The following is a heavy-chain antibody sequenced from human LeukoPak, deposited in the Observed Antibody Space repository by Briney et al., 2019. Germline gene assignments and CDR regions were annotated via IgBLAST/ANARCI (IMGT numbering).Heavy chain of an antibody. D-gene: IGHD3-22*01. CDR1: GGSFSGYY. Sequence: SETLSLTCAVYGGSFSGYYWSWIRQPPGKGLGWIGEINHSGSTNYNPSLKSRVTISADTSKNQFSLKLSSVTAADTAVYYCARGSHDSSGYYYFDYWGQGTLVTVSS. V-gene: IGHV4-34*01. CDR2: INHSGST. CDR3: ARGSHDSSGYYYFDY. J-gene: IGHJ4*02.